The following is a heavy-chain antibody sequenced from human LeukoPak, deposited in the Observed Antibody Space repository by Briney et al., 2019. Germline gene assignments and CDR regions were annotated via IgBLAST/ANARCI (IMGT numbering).Heavy chain of an antibody. D-gene: IGHD1-26*01. CDR3: ARSRGGIYHY. CDR2: INTDGSTT. CDR1: GFTFINDW. J-gene: IGHJ4*02. Sequence: PGGSLRLSCAASGFTFINDWMHWVRQAPGKGVVWVSRINTDGSTTTYADSVKGRFTISRDNAKNTLYLQMNSLRVEDTALYYYARSRGGIYHYWGQGTLVTVSS. V-gene: IGHV3-74*01.